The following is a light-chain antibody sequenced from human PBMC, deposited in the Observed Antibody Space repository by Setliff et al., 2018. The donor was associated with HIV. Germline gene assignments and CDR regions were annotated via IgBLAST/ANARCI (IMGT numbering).Light chain of an antibody. Sequence: QPVLTQPASVSGSPGQSITISCTGTSSDLGSYHLVSWYQHHPGKAPKLMIYEGSQRPSGVSTRFSGSTSGDTASLTIAGLQAEDEADYYCCSYVAGSHYVFGTGTKGTVL. J-gene: IGLJ1*01. CDR3: CSYVAGSHYV. CDR1: SSDLGSYHL. CDR2: EGS. V-gene: IGLV2-23*01.